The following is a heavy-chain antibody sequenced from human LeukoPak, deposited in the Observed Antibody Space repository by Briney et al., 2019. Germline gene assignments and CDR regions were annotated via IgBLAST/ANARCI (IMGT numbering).Heavy chain of an antibody. CDR2: IYSGGST. Sequence: GGSLRLSCAASGFTVSSNYMSWVRQAPGKGLEWVSVIYSGGSTYYADSVKGRFTISRDNSRNTLYLQMNSLRAEDTAVYYCARDYSKFSYYYGMDVWGQGTTVTVSS. D-gene: IGHD4-11*01. V-gene: IGHV3-66*01. CDR3: ARDYSKFSYYYGMDV. J-gene: IGHJ6*02. CDR1: GFTVSSNY.